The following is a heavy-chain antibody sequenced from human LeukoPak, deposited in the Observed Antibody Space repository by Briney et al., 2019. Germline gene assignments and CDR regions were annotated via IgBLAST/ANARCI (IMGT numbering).Heavy chain of an antibody. D-gene: IGHD6-19*01. J-gene: IGHJ4*02. CDR1: GYTFTSYG. CDR2: ISAYNGNT. Sequence: ASVKVSCKASGYTFTSYGISWVRQAPGQGLEWMGWISAYNGNTNYAQKLQGRVTVTTDTSTSTAYMELRSLRSDDTAVYYCARDGIEEWLDYYFDYWGQGTLVTVSS. CDR3: ARDGIEEWLDYYFDY. V-gene: IGHV1-18*01.